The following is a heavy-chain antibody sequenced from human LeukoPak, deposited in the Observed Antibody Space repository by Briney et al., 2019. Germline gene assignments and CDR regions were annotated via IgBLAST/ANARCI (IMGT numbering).Heavy chain of an antibody. V-gene: IGHV4-59*08. CDR2: IYYSGGT. CDR3: ARGFRYSSGWYYFDY. J-gene: IGHJ4*02. Sequence: SETLSLTCTASGGSISSYYWTWIRQPPGKGLGLEWIGYIYYSGGTNYNPSLKSRVTISIDTSKNQVSLKLSSVTAADTAVYYCARGFRYSSGWYYFDYWGQGTLVTVSS. D-gene: IGHD6-19*01. CDR1: GGSISSYY.